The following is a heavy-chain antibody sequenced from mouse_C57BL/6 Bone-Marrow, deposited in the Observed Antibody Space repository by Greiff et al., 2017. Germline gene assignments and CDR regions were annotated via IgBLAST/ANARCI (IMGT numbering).Heavy chain of an antibody. Sequence: EVKLVESGAELVRPAASVKLSCTASGFNIKDDYMHWVKQRPEQGLEWIGWIDPEYGANEYASKFQGKATINANTSSNTALLQLSSLTSEDAADYYCKGGTTAQEKFAYWGQGTLVTVSA. D-gene: IGHD3-2*02. CDR3: KGGTTAQEKFAY. CDR1: GFNIKDDY. CDR2: IDPEYGAN. J-gene: IGHJ3*01. V-gene: IGHV14-4*01.